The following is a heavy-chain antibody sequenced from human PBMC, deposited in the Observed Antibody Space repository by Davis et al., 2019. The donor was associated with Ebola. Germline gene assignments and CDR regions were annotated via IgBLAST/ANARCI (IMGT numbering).Heavy chain of an antibody. CDR1: RFTFSDHY. CDR2: ISTHSSYS. V-gene: IGHV3-11*06. Sequence: GESLKISCAASRFTFSDHYMIWIRQPPGKGLEWVSYISTHSSYSDYADSVKGRFTISRDNAKNSLYLQMNSLRAEDTAVYYCARGPLRFFDWSIDYWGQGALVTVSS. CDR3: ARGPLRFFDWSIDY. J-gene: IGHJ4*02. D-gene: IGHD3-9*01.